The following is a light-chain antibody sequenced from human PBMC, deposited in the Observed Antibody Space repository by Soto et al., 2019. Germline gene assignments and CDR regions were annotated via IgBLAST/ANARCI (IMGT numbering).Light chain of an antibody. J-gene: IGKJ2*01. CDR3: QQYGTSPYT. CDR2: GTS. V-gene: IGKV3-20*01. Sequence: EIVLTQSPGTLSLSPGERATLSCRASQSVRSCYLAWSQQKLGQAPRLLIYGTSTRATGIPDRFSGSGSGTDFTLTISRLEPEDFAVYYCQQYGTSPYTFGPGPKVDIK. CDR1: QSVRSCY.